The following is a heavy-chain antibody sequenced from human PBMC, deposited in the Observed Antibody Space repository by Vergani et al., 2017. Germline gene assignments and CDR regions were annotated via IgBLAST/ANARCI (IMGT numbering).Heavy chain of an antibody. CDR1: GFSFNTCW. V-gene: IGHV3-74*03. CDR3: VRTEYCTGIACNTRFDS. Sequence: EVQLVESGGGSVQSGGSLRLSCVASGFSFNTCWMHWVRQVPGKGLMWVARIDEYGNRATYGDFETGRFTISRDNAKNTVFLQMNNLRADDAGVYYCVRTEYCTGIACNTRFDSWGQGALVTVS. J-gene: IGHJ5*01. D-gene: IGHD2-8*02. CDR2: IDEYGNRA.